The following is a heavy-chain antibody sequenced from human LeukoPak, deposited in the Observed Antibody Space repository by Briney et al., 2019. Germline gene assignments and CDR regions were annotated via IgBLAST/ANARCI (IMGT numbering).Heavy chain of an antibody. CDR3: ARDRGAAGTPGRNYYGMDV. CDR1: GFTFSNYA. CDR2: ISYDGRNQ. D-gene: IGHD6-13*01. Sequence: GRSLRLSCAASGFTFSNYAMHWVRQAPGKGLEWVAVISYDGRNQYYADAVKGRFTISRDNSKNTLYLQMNGLRAEDTAVYYCARDRGAAGTPGRNYYGMDVWGQGTTVTVSS. V-gene: IGHV3-30*04. J-gene: IGHJ6*02.